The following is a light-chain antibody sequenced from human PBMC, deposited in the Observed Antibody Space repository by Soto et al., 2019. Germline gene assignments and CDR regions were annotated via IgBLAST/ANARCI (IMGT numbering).Light chain of an antibody. Sequence: GYRVTITCRASQSISSWLAWYQQKPGKAPKLLIYGASSLESGVPSRFSGSGSGTEFTLTISSLQPDDFATYYCQQYNSYSVTFGQGTKVDI. V-gene: IGKV1-5*01. J-gene: IGKJ1*01. CDR1: QSISSW. CDR2: GAS. CDR3: QQYNSYSVT.